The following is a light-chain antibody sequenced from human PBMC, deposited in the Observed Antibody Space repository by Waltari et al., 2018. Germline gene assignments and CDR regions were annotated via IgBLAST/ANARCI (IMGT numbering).Light chain of an antibody. CDR2: DVN. CDR1: SNDVGNYNY. V-gene: IGLV2-11*01. J-gene: IGLJ3*02. CDR3: CSYAGSYTWV. Sequence: QSALTQPRSVSGSPGQSVTISCAGTSNDVGNYNYVSWYHQHPGKAPKLMINDVNKRPSGVLDRFSGPKSGNTASLSSSGLQTEDYADYYCCSYAGSYTWVFGGGTKLTVL.